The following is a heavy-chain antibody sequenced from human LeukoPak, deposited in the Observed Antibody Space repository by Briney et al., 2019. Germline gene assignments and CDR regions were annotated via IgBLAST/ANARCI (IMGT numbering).Heavy chain of an antibody. D-gene: IGHD6-13*01. CDR1: GFTFSSYT. Sequence: GGSLRLSCAASGFTFSSYTMNWVRQAPGRGLGWVSSITSSSSYIYYAESVKGRFTISRDNARNSLYLQMDSLRAEDTAVYYCARVKWLSAAGTEGNFDYWGQGTLVTVSS. CDR3: ARVKWLSAAGTEGNFDY. V-gene: IGHV3-21*01. J-gene: IGHJ4*02. CDR2: ITSSSSYI.